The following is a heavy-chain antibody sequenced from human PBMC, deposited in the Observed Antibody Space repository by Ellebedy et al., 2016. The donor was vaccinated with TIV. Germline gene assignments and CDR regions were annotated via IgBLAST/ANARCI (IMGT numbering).Heavy chain of an antibody. V-gene: IGHV1-2*02. CDR3: ARVGATLRGGHVNDAFDI. J-gene: IGHJ3*02. D-gene: IGHD5-12*01. Sequence: ASVKVPCXASGYTFTGYYMHWVRQAPGQGLEWMGWINPNSGGTNYAQKFQGRVTMTRDTSISTAYMELSRLRSDDTAVYYCARVGATLRGGHVNDAFDIWGQGTMVTVSS. CDR2: INPNSGGT. CDR1: GYTFTGYY.